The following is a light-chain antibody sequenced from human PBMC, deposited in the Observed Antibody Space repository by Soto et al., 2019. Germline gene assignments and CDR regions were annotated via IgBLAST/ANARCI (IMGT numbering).Light chain of an antibody. CDR2: GAS. CDR1: QSVSSTY. Sequence: EIVLTQSPGTLSLSPGERATLSCRASQSVSSTYLAWYQQKPGQAPRLLIYGASSRATGIPDRVSGSGSGTDFTLTISRLEPEDLAVYYCQQYSDLPWPFGQGTTVEIK. V-gene: IGKV3-20*01. J-gene: IGKJ1*01. CDR3: QQYSDLPWP.